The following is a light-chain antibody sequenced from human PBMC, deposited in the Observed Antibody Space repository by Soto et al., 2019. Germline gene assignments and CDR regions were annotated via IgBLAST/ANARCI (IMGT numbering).Light chain of an antibody. J-gene: IGKJ1*01. Sequence: EILMTQSPVTLSVSPGERVTLSCRASESVDINLAWYQQKPGQAPRLLIYGASTRATDMPGTFSGRGSGTGFTLTISSLQSEDFAVYYCQQYKNWPRTFGQGTKVDIK. CDR3: QQYKNWPRT. V-gene: IGKV3-15*01. CDR2: GAS. CDR1: ESVDIN.